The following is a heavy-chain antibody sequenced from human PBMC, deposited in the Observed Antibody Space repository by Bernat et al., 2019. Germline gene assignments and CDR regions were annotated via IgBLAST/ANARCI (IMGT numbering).Heavy chain of an antibody. CDR1: GFTFSSYA. Sequence: EVQLLESGGGLVQPGGSLRLSCAASGFTFSSYAMSWVRQAPGKGLEWVSAISGSGGSTYYADSVKGRFTISRDNSKNTLYLQMNSLRAEDTAVYYCAKDSHVLRYFVWLLHLDAFDIWGQGTMVTVSS. D-gene: IGHD3-9*01. J-gene: IGHJ3*02. CDR2: ISGSGGST. CDR3: AKDSHVLRYFVWLLHLDAFDI. V-gene: IGHV3-23*01.